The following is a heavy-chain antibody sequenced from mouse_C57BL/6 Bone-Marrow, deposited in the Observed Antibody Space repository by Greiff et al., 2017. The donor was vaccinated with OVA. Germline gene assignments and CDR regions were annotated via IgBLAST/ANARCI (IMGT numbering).Heavy chain of an antibody. D-gene: IGHD1-1*01. CDR3: ARSGFITTVVATDFDD. V-gene: IGHV1-61*01. Sequence: VQLQQPGAELVRPGSSVKLSCKASGYTFTSYWMDWVKQRPGQGLEWIGNIYPSDSETHYNQKFKDKATLTVDKSSSTAYMQLSSLTSEDSAVYYCARSGFITTVVATDFDDWGQGTTLTVSS. J-gene: IGHJ2*01. CDR2: IYPSDSET. CDR1: GYTFTSYW.